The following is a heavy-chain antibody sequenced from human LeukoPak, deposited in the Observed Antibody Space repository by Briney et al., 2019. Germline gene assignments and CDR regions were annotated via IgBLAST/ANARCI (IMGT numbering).Heavy chain of an antibody. Sequence: PGVSLRLSCAASGFTVSSNYMSWVRQAPGKGLEWVSVIYSGVSTYYADSVKGRFTISRDNSKNTLYLQMNSLRAEDTALYYCARDRRYYDSSGYYFHWYFDLWGRGTLVTVSS. CDR3: ARDRRYYDSSGYYFHWYFDL. D-gene: IGHD3-22*01. CDR1: GFTVSSNY. CDR2: IYSGVST. J-gene: IGHJ2*01. V-gene: IGHV3-53*01.